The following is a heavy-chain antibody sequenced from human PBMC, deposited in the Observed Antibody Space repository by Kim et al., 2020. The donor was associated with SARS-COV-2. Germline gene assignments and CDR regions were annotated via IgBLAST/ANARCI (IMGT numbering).Heavy chain of an antibody. J-gene: IGHJ4*02. CDR3: AKERRKYCSGGSCHLEY. Sequence: VKGPFTIYKDNSKNTLYLQMNNLRAEDTAVYYCAKERRKYCSGGSCHLEYWGQGTLVTVSS. V-gene: IGHV3-33*06. D-gene: IGHD2-15*01.